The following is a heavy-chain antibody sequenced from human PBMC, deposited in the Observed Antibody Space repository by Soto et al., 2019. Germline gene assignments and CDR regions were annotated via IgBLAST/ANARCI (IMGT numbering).Heavy chain of an antibody. CDR1: GFTFGDYA. Sequence: LRLSCTASGFTFGDYAMNWVRQAPGKGLEWVGFIGSNTYGGTTEYAASVKGRFTISRDDSRSIAYLQMNSLKPEDTAVYYCSRGTSRFDYGLDVWGQGTTVTVSS. CDR3: SRGTSRFDYGLDV. V-gene: IGHV3-49*04. D-gene: IGHD1-7*01. J-gene: IGHJ6*02. CDR2: IGSNTYGGTT.